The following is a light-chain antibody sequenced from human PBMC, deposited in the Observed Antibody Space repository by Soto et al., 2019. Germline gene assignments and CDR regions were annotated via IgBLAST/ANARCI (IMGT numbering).Light chain of an antibody. CDR3: QQYNSYSRT. Sequence: DIQMTQSPSSLSASVGDRVTITCLASQSIDSWLAWYQQKPGKAPKFLMYKASNLESGVPSRFSGSGSETEFTLTISSLQPDDFATYYCQQYNSYSRTFGQGTKVDIK. J-gene: IGKJ1*01. V-gene: IGKV1-5*03. CDR2: KAS. CDR1: QSIDSW.